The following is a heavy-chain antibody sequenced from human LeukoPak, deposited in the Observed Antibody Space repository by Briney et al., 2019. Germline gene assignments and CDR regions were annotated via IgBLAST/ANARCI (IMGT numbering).Heavy chain of an antibody. CDR1: GGSISSSSYY. J-gene: IGHJ5*02. V-gene: IGHV4-39*01. D-gene: IGHD6-19*01. Sequence: SETLSLTCTVAGGSISSSSYYWGWIRQPPGKGLERIGSIYYSGTTYYNPSLKSRVTISVDTSKYQFSLKLSSVTAADTAVYYCARGGSGWYLNWFDPWGQGTLVTVSS. CDR3: ARGGSGWYLNWFDP. CDR2: IYYSGTT.